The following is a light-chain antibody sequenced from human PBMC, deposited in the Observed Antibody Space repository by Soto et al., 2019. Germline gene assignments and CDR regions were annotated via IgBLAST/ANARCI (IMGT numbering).Light chain of an antibody. Sequence: QSVLTQPPSASGSPGQSVTISCTGTSSDVGGYNFVSWYQQHPGKAPKFMIYEVSKRPSGVPDRFSGSKSGNTASLTVSGLQAEDEADDYCSSYEGGIKWVFGGGTKLTVL. V-gene: IGLV2-8*01. CDR3: SSYEGGIKWV. CDR1: SSDVGGYNF. CDR2: EVS. J-gene: IGLJ3*02.